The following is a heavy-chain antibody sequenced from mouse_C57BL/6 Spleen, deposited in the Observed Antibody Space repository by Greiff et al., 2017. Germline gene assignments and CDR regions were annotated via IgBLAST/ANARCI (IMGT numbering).Heavy chain of an antibody. CDR1: GYTFTSYW. V-gene: IGHV1-64*01. CDR2: IHPNSGST. CDR3: ARDYYGSYWYFDV. J-gene: IGHJ1*03. D-gene: IGHD1-1*01. Sequence: QVQLQQSGAELVKPGASVKLSCKASGYTFTSYWMHWVKQRPGQGLEWIGMIHPNSGSTNYNEKFKSKATLTVDKSSSTAYMQLSSLTSEDSAVYYCARDYYGSYWYFDVWGTGTTVTVSS.